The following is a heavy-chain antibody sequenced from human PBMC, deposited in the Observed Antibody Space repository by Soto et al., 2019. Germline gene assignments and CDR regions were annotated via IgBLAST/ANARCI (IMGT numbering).Heavy chain of an antibody. CDR2: INAGNGNT. CDR3: ARAVAVAADFDY. D-gene: IGHD6-19*01. CDR1: GYTFTGYA. Sequence: QVQLVQSGAEEKKPGASVKVSCKASGYTFTGYAMHWVRQAPGQRLEWMGWINAGNGNTKYSQKFQGRVTITRDTSASTAYMELRSLRSEDTAVYSCARAVAVAADFDYWGQGTLVTVSS. V-gene: IGHV1-3*05. J-gene: IGHJ4*02.